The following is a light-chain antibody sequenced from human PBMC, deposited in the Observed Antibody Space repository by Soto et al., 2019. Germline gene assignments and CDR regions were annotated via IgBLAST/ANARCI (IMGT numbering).Light chain of an antibody. V-gene: IGLV3-21*02. CDR1: NIGSKT. Sequence: SYELTQPPSMSVAPGQTARITCGGNNIGSKTVHWYQQKAGQAPVLVVYDDSDRPSGIPERFSGSNSGNTATLTISRVEAGDEADYYCQVWDVSTVHYGLGTGTKVTVL. CDR3: QVWDVSTVHYG. CDR2: DDS. J-gene: IGLJ1*01.